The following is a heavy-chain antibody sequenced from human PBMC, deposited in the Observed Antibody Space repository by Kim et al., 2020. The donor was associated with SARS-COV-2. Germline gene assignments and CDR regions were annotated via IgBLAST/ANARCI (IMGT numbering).Heavy chain of an antibody. J-gene: IGHJ4*02. CDR3: AREELRYSSRGNFDY. Sequence: GGSLRLSCAASGFTFSSYWMSWVRQAPGKGLEWVANIKQDGSEKYYVDSVKGRFTISRDNAKNSLYLQMNSLRAEDTAVYYCAREELRYSSRGNFDYWGQGTLVTVSS. V-gene: IGHV3-7*01. CDR2: IKQDGSEK. CDR1: GFTFSSYW. D-gene: IGHD3-9*01.